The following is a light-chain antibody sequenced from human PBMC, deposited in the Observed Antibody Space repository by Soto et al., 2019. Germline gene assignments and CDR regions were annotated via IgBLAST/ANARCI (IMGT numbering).Light chain of an antibody. CDR3: QQYSNWPPIT. Sequence: EMVMTQSPATLSVSPGERATLSCRASQSVSSKLDWYQQKPGQAPRLLIYDTSTRATGIPARFSGSGSGTEFTLTISSRQSEDFAVYYCQQYSNWPPITFGQGTRLEIK. J-gene: IGKJ5*01. CDR1: QSVSSK. CDR2: DTS. V-gene: IGKV3-15*01.